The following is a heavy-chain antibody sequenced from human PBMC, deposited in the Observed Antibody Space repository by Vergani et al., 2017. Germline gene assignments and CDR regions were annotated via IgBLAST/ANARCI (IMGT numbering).Heavy chain of an antibody. CDR1: GFTFSNND. J-gene: IGHJ4*02. V-gene: IGHV3-30*02. Sequence: QVQLVESGGGVVQPGGSLRLSCAASGFTFSNNDMQWVRQAPGKGLEWVALTRYDGSNKSYADSVKGRFTISRDNSKKMLYLQMNSLRTENTAVYYCAERGDYGYYLCYWGQGTLVVVS. D-gene: IGHD4-17*01. CDR3: AERGDYGYYLCY. CDR2: TRYDGSNK.